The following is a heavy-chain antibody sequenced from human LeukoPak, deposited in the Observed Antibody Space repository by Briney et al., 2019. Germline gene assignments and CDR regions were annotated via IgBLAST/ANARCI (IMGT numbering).Heavy chain of an antibody. V-gene: IGHV4-34*01. CDR3: ARDWPSEWQQLPDYDAVDI. Sequence: KPSETLSLTCAVYGGSFSEYYWSWIRQPPGKGLEWIGEINHSGSTNYNPSLKSRVTISVDTSKNQFSLKLTSVTAADTAVYYCARDWPSEWQQLPDYDAVDIWGQGTMVTVSS. J-gene: IGHJ3*02. D-gene: IGHD6-13*01. CDR1: GGSFSEYY. CDR2: INHSGST.